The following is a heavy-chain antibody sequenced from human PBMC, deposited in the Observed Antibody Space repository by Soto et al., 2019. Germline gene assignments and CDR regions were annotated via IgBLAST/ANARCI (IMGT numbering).Heavy chain of an antibody. CDR1: GLTVNNNY. CDR3: ARWAMAVAGIDY. Sequence: EVPLVESGGGLVQPGGSLRLSCAASGLTVNNNYLTWVRQAPGKGLEWVSVIYSDGSTYYADSVKGRFTISRDSAKNTLYLQMNSLRVEDTAVYYCARWAMAVAGIDYWGQGTLVTVSS. J-gene: IGHJ4*02. D-gene: IGHD6-19*01. CDR2: IYSDGST. V-gene: IGHV3-66*01.